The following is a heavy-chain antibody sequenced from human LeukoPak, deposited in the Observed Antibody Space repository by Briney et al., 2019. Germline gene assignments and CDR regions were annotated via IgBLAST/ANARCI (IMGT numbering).Heavy chain of an antibody. CDR1: GFSVTINY. CDR3: ARDGGSGWSSAFLDH. Sequence: PGGSPRLSCAASGFSVTINYMNWVRQAPGKGLEWVSVTYSGGSTDYADSVKGRFTISRDNSKNTLYLQMSSLRADDTAVYYCARDGGSGWSSAFLDHWGQGTLVTVSS. D-gene: IGHD6-19*01. CDR2: TYSGGST. V-gene: IGHV3-53*01. J-gene: IGHJ4*02.